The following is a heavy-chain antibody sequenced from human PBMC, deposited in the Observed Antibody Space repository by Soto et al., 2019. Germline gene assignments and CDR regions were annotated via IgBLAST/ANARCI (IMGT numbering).Heavy chain of an antibody. V-gene: IGHV3-11*05. CDR3: ASATSQAHYGMDV. J-gene: IGHJ6*02. Sequence: QVQLVESGGGLVKPGGSLRLSCAASGFTFSAYYMSWIRQAPGKGLEWVSYISSSSSYTNYADSVKGRFTISRDNAKNSRYLQMNSLRAEDTAVYYCASATSQAHYGMDVWGQGTTVTVSS. CDR2: ISSSSSYT. CDR1: GFTFSAYY.